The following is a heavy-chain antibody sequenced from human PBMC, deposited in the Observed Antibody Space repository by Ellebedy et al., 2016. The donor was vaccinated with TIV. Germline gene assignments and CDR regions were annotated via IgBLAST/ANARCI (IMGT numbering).Heavy chain of an antibody. CDR3: ARLWFGETAEY. CDR2: IKQDGSVK. D-gene: IGHD3-10*01. V-gene: IGHV3-7*03. Sequence: GGSLRLSCAASGFTFRTYWMNWVRQAPGKGLEWVANIKQDGSVKYYVDSVKGRFTISRANAKNSLYLQMNSLRAEDTAVYYCARLWFGETAEYWGQGTLVTVSS. J-gene: IGHJ4*02. CDR1: GFTFRTYW.